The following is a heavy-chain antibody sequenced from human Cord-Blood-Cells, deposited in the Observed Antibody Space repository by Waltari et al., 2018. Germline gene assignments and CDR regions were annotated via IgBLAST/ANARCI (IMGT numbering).Heavy chain of an antibody. D-gene: IGHD3-22*01. CDR1: GGSFSGYY. Sequence: QVQLQQWGAGLLKPSETLSLTCAVYGGSFSGYYWSWIRQPPGQGLEWIGESNHSGSTNYTPALKSLVTISVDTSKNQFSLKLSSVTAADTAVYYCARSVDYDSSGYDEEGTLFFDYWGQGTLVTVSS. V-gene: IGHV4-34*01. CDR3: ARSVDYDSSGYDEEGTLFFDY. J-gene: IGHJ4*02. CDR2: SNHSGST.